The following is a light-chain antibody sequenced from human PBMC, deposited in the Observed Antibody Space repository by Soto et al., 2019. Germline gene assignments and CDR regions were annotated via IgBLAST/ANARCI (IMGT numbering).Light chain of an antibody. CDR3: CSDASTRPYV. J-gene: IGLJ1*01. CDR1: SSDVGSSDL. CDR2: GAS. Sequence: QSVLTQPASVSGSPGQSITISCIGTSSDVGSSDLVSWYQQHPDTAPKLLIYGASKRPSGVSNRLSGSKSGNTASLTISGFHAEDEAEYYCCSDASTRPYVFGPGTKVTVL. V-gene: IGLV2-23*01.